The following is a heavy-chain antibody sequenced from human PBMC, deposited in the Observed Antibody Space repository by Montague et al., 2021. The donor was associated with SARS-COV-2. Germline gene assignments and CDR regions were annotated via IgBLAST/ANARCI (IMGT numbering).Heavy chain of an antibody. CDR3: ARGCTGWYAIFGHYGMDV. Sequence: SLRLSCAASRFTFSDFWMNWVRQAPGKGLEWVADIKHDGSEKSYVDSVKGRFTISRDNAKNSLYLQMNSLRAEDTAVHYCARGCTGWYAIFGHYGMDVWGQGTTVTVSS. CDR1: RFTFSDFW. J-gene: IGHJ6*02. D-gene: IGHD6-19*01. CDR2: IKHDGSEK. V-gene: IGHV3-7*01.